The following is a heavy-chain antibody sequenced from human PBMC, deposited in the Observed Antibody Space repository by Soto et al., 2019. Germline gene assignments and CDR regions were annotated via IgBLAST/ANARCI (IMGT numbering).Heavy chain of an antibody. V-gene: IGHV4-34*01. CDR3: ARGSTYYDFWGGYYNLDY. D-gene: IGHD3-3*01. J-gene: IGHJ4*02. CDR2: INHSGST. Sequence: QVQLQQWGAGLLKPSETLSLTCAVYGGSFSGYYWSWIRQPPGKGLEWIGEINHSGSTNYNPSLKSRVTVSVDTSKNQFSLKLSSVTAADTAVYYCARGSTYYDFWGGYYNLDYWGQGTLVTVSS. CDR1: GGSFSGYY.